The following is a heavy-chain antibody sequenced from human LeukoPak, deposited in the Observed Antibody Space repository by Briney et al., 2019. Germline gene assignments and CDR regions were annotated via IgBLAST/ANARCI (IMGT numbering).Heavy chain of an antibody. CDR1: GASIISHY. CDR3: ARAAGDASGYYSDC. Sequence: SETLSLTCTVSGASIISHYWGWIRQPPGKGLEWIGYFYYSGISNYNPSLKSRVTMAVDTSKSQFSLNLTSVTAADTAFYYCARAAGDASGYYSDCWGQGTLVTVSS. D-gene: IGHD3-22*01. J-gene: IGHJ4*02. CDR2: FYYSGIS. V-gene: IGHV4-59*11.